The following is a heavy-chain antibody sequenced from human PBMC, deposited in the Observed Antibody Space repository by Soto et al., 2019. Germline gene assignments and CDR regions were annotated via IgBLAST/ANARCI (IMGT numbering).Heavy chain of an antibody. Sequence: SETLSLTCAVYGGSISSYYWSWIRQPPGKGLEWIGYIYYSGSTNYNPSLKSRVTISVDTSKNQFSLKLSSVTAADTAVYYCARGRGAAGTKSRYYYYYMDVWGKGTTVTVSS. CDR1: GGSISSYY. J-gene: IGHJ6*03. V-gene: IGHV4-59*08. CDR3: ARGRGAAGTKSRYYYYYMDV. CDR2: IYYSGST. D-gene: IGHD6-13*01.